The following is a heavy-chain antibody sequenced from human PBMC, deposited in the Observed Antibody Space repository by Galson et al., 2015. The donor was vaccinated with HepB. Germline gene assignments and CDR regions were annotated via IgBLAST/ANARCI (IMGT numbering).Heavy chain of an antibody. Sequence: SVKVSCKASGYTFISYDINWVRQATGQGLEWMGWMNPNSGNTGYAQRFQGRVTMTRNTSISTAYMELSSLRSEDTAVYYCARGYCSSTGCYVYYMDVWGKGTTVTVSS. CDR3: ARGYCSSTGCYVYYMDV. J-gene: IGHJ6*03. CDR2: MNPNSGNT. V-gene: IGHV1-8*01. CDR1: GYTFISYD. D-gene: IGHD2-2*01.